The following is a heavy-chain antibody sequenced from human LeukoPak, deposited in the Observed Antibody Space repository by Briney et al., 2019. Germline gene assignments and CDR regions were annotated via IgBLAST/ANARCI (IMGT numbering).Heavy chain of an antibody. CDR2: INHSGST. J-gene: IGHJ5*02. CDR1: GGSFSGYY. Sequence: PSETLSLTCAAYGGSFSGYYWSWIRQPPGKGLEWIGEINHSGSTNYNPSLKSRVTISVDTSKDQFSLKLSSVTAADTAVYYCARVGDDYVWGSYRHFDPWGQGTLVTVSS. CDR3: ARVGDDYVWGSYRHFDP. V-gene: IGHV4-34*01. D-gene: IGHD3-16*02.